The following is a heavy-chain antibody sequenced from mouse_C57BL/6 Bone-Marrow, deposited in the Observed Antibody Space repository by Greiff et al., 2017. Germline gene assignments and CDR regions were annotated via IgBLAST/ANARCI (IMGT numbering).Heavy chain of an antibody. CDR3: ARRYYDYDGGGYFDY. CDR2: IHPNSGST. V-gene: IGHV1-64*01. D-gene: IGHD2-4*01. CDR1: GYTFTSYW. Sequence: QVQLQQPGAELVKPGASVKLSCKASGYTFTSYWMHWVKQRPGQGLEWIGMIHPNSGSTNYNEKFKSKATLTVDKSSSTAYMQLSSLTSEDSAVYYCARRYYDYDGGGYFDYWGQGTTLTVSS. J-gene: IGHJ2*01.